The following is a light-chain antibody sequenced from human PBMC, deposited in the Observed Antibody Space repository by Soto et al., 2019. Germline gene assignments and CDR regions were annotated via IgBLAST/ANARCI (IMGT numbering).Light chain of an antibody. CDR2: GAS. V-gene: IGKV3D-20*02. CDR3: QQRSNWPAWT. J-gene: IGKJ1*01. CDR1: QSVSSTY. Sequence: EIVLTQPPGTLSLSPGERATLSCRASQSVSSTYLAWYQQKPGQAPRLLIYGASSRATGIPDRFSGSGSGTDFTLTISSLEPEDFAVYYCQQRSNWPAWTFGQGTKVDIK.